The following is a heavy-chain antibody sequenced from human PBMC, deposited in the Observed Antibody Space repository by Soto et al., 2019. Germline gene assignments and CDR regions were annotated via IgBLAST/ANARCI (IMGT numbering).Heavy chain of an antibody. CDR2: INHSGST. CDR1: GGSFSGYY. CDR3: ARVRAPPYYYYGMDV. J-gene: IGHJ6*02. Sequence: SETLSLTCAVYGGSFSGYYWIWIRQPPGKGLEWIGEINHSGSTNYNPSLKSRVTISVDTSKNQFSLKLSSVTAADTAVYYCARVRAPPYYYYGMDVWGQGTTVTVSS. V-gene: IGHV4-34*01.